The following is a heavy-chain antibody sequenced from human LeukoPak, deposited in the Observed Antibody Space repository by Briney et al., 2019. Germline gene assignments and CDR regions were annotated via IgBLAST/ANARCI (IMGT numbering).Heavy chain of an antibody. CDR2: ISSDGNKK. CDR3: ARGTCAGSSCYAGDY. Sequence: AGRSLRLSCAASGFNFRNYAIHWVRQSPGKGLEWLAVISSDGNKKNYIDSVKGRFNSSRDNSKSTLYLQMNSLRVDDTALYYCARGTCAGSSCYAGDYWGQGTLITVSS. CDR1: GFNFRNYA. V-gene: IGHV3-30-3*01. J-gene: IGHJ4*02. D-gene: IGHD2-15*01.